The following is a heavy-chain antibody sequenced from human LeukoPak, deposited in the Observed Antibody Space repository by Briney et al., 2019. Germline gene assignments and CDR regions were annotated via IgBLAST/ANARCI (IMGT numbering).Heavy chain of an antibody. D-gene: IGHD5-24*01. CDR1: GYSFTSYW. CDR3: ARLQTYYYYGMDV. Sequence: GESLKISCQGSGYSFTSYWIGWVRQMPGKGLEWMGIIYPGDSDTRYSPSFQGQVTISADKSISTAYLQWSSLKASDTAMYYCARLQTYYYYGMDVCGQGTTVTVSS. J-gene: IGHJ6*02. CDR2: IYPGDSDT. V-gene: IGHV5-51*01.